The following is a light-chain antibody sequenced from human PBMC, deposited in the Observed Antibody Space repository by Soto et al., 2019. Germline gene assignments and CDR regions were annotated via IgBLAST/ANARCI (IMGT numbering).Light chain of an antibody. CDR1: SSDVGGYNY. J-gene: IGLJ3*02. CDR3: SSYTSSNTLL. CDR2: EVS. Sequence: QSALTQPASVSGSPGQSITISCTGTSSDVGGYNYVSWYQHHPGKAPKLMIYEVSNRPSGVSDRFAGSKSGNTASLTISGLHAEDEADYYCSSYTSSNTLLFGGGTKLTVL. V-gene: IGLV2-14*01.